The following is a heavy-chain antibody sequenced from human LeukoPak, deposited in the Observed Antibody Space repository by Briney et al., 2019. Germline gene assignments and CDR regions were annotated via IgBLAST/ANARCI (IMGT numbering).Heavy chain of an antibody. CDR1: GGSFSGYY. J-gene: IGHJ2*01. CDR3: ARLPYSYGSGAGYLDL. CDR2: INHSGST. D-gene: IGHD5-18*01. V-gene: IGHV4-34*01. Sequence: SETLSLTCAVYGGSFSGYYWSWIRQPPGKGLEWIGEINHSGSTNYNPSLKSRVTISVDTSKNQFSLKLSSVTAADTAVYYCARLPYSYGSGAGYLDLWGRGTLVTVSS.